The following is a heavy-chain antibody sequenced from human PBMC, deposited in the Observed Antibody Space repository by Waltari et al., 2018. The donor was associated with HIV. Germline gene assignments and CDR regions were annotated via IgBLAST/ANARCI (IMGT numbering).Heavy chain of an antibody. CDR1: AFPLSNARMG. Sequence: QVTLKESGPVLGKPTAPLTTTCTAPAFPLSNARMGVGCSRQPPGKALEWLAHIFSNDEKSYSTSLKSRLTISKDTSKSQVVLTMTNMDPVDTATYYCARIIHYYGSGSRAFDYWGQGTLVTVSS. CDR2: IFSNDEK. CDR3: ARIIHYYGSGSRAFDY. V-gene: IGHV2-26*01. J-gene: IGHJ4*02. D-gene: IGHD3-10*01.